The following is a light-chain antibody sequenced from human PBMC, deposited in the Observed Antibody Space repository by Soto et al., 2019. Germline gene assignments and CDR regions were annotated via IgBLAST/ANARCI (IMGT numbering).Light chain of an antibody. CDR2: GAS. J-gene: IGKJ1*01. CDR1: QSVSSN. V-gene: IGKV3-15*01. Sequence: EIVMTQSPATLSVSPGERATLSCRASQSVSSNLAWYQQKPGQASRILIYGASIRATGIPARFSGSGSGTEFTLTISSLQSEDFAVYYCQQYNNSLRTFGQGTKVEIK. CDR3: QQYNNSLRT.